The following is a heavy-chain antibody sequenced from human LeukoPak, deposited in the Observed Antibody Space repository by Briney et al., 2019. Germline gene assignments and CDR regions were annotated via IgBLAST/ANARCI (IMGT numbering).Heavy chain of an antibody. J-gene: IGHJ4*02. CDR3: ARDNDYGFDY. D-gene: IGHD4-17*01. Sequence: GGSLRLSCAASGFSFSTYNMNWVRQAPGQGLEWISHIRSRGDNINHAGSGKGPFTISRDNANSSLYLQMNSLRDEDTAVYYCARDNDYGFDYWGQGTLVTVTS. CDR1: GFSFSTYN. CDR2: IRSRGDNI. V-gene: IGHV3-48*02.